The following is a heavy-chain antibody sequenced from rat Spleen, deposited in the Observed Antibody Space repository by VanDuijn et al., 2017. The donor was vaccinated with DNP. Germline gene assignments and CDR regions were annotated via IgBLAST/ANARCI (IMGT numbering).Heavy chain of an antibody. CDR2: ISYSGSP. Sequence: EVQLQESGPGLVKPSQSLSLTCSVTGYSITSNYWGWIRKIPGNKMEWIGHISYSGSPRYNPSLKSRISITRDTSKNQFFLQLDSVTTEDTATYYCARLRLEWELRAMDAWGQGTSVTVSS. D-gene: IGHD1-1*01. CDR3: ARLRLEWELRAMDA. CDR1: GYSITSNY. J-gene: IGHJ4*01. V-gene: IGHV3-1*01.